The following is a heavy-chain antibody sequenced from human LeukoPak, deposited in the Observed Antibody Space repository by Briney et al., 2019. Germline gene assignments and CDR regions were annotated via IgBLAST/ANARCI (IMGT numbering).Heavy chain of an antibody. CDR1: GGSISSGGYY. D-gene: IGHD2-21*02. Sequence: SETLSLTCTVSGGSISSGGYYWSWIRQPPGKGLEWIGYIYHSGSTYYNPSLKSRVTISVDRSKNQFSLKLSSVTAADTAVYYCARGQSSVVTDIPYYFDYWGRGTVVTVSS. J-gene: IGHJ4*02. CDR3: ARGQSSVVTDIPYYFDY. CDR2: IYHSGST. V-gene: IGHV4-30-2*01.